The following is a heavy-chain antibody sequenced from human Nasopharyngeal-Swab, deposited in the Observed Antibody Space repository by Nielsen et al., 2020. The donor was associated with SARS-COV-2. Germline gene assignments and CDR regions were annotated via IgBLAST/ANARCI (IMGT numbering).Heavy chain of an antibody. CDR3: ASTPLDSSGYYYAFHY. CDR2: MSYDGSNK. J-gene: IGHJ4*02. V-gene: IGHV3-30-3*01. CDR1: GFTFSRYT. D-gene: IGHD3-22*01. Sequence: GGSLRLSCAASGFTFSRYTKHGVRQAPGKGLEWVAVMSYDGSNKYYADSAKGRFTISRDISKNTLYLQMNSLRAEDTAVFYCASTPLDSSGYYYAFHYWGRGTLVTVSS.